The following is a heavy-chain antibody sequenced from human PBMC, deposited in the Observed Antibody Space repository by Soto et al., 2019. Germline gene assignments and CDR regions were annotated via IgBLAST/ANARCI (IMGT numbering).Heavy chain of an antibody. Sequence: SETLSLTCTVSGGSISSGGYYWSWIRQHPGKGLEWIGYIYYSGSTYYNPSLKSRVTISVDTSKNQFSLKLSSVTAADTAVYYCARGGSSIGYCSSTSCYDRDFDYWGQGTLVTVSS. D-gene: IGHD2-2*01. J-gene: IGHJ4*02. CDR1: GGSISSGGYY. CDR3: ARGGSSIGYCSSTSCYDRDFDY. V-gene: IGHV4-31*03. CDR2: IYYSGST.